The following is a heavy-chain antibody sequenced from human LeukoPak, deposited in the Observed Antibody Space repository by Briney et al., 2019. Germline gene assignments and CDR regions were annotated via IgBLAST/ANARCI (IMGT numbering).Heavy chain of an antibody. Sequence: SETLSLTCTVSGGSISSYYWSWIRQPAGKGLEWIGRIYTSGSTNYNPSLKSRVTMSVDTSKNQFSLKLSSVTAADTAVYYCARGRYSGSHAVSPFDYWGQETLVTVSS. CDR2: IYTSGST. V-gene: IGHV4-4*07. J-gene: IGHJ4*02. CDR1: GGSISSYY. CDR3: ARGRYSGSHAVSPFDY. D-gene: IGHD1-26*01.